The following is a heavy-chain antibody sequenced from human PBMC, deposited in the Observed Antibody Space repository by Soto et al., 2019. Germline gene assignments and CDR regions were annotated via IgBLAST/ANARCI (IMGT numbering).Heavy chain of an antibody. Sequence: GESLKISCKGSGYSFTSYWISWVRQMPGKGLEWMGRIDPSDSYTNYSPSFQGHVTISADKSISTAYLQWSSLKASDTAMYYCARHRYYYDSSGYRYYYGMDVWGQGTTVTVSS. D-gene: IGHD3-22*01. V-gene: IGHV5-10-1*01. CDR3: ARHRYYYDSSGYRYYYGMDV. CDR1: GYSFTSYW. CDR2: IDPSDSYT. J-gene: IGHJ6*02.